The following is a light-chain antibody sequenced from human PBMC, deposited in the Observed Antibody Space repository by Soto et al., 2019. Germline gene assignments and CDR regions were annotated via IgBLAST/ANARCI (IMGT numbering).Light chain of an antibody. CDR3: CSYAGSSTYV. CDR2: EGS. CDR1: SSDVGSYNL. J-gene: IGLJ1*01. Sequence: QSVLTQPASVSGSPGQSITISCTGTSSDVGSYNLVSWYQQHPGKAPKIMIYEGSKRPSGVSNRFSGSKSGHTASLTISGLQAEDDADYYCCSYAGSSTYVFGTGTKVTVL. V-gene: IGLV2-23*01.